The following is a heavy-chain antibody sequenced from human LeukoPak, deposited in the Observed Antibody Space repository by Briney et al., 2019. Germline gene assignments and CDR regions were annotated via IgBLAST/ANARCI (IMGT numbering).Heavy chain of an antibody. V-gene: IGHV4-4*07. CDR3: AGPSGIVVVPAAIRKNYYYMDV. CDR1: GGSISSYY. J-gene: IGHJ6*03. D-gene: IGHD2-2*01. CDR2: IYTSGST. Sequence: SVPLSLTCTVSGGSISSYYWSWIRQSAWKGLEWIGRIYTSGSTNYSPPLKSRVTMSVDTSKNQFSLKLSSVTAADTAVYYCAGPSGIVVVPAAIRKNYYYMDVWGKGTTVTVSS.